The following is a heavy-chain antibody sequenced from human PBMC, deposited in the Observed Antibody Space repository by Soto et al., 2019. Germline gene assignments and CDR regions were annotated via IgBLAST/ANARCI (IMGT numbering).Heavy chain of an antibody. CDR1: GFTFRTYW. CDR2: INQDGSEK. Sequence: EVQLVESGGGLVQPGGSLRLSCGASGFTFRTYWLSWVRQVPGKGLEWVANINQDGSEKNYMDSVKGRFTISRDNAKNSLCLQMSSLRAEDTALYYCARDGSTSWYSYDYHGMDVWGQGTTVTVSS. V-gene: IGHV3-7*05. D-gene: IGHD5-18*01. J-gene: IGHJ6*02. CDR3: ARDGSTSWYSYDYHGMDV.